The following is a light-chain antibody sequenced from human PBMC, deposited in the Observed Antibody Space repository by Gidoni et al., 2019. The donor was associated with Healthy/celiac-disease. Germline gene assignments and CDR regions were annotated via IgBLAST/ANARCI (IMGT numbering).Light chain of an antibody. CDR3: QQYGSSWT. Sequence: ETVLTQSPGTLSLSPGERATLSCRASQSVSSGYLAWYQQKPGQAPRLLIYGASSRATGIPGRFSGGRYGTDFTITISRLEPEDFAVYYCQQYGSSWTFGQGTKVEIK. CDR1: QSVSSGY. V-gene: IGKV3-20*01. J-gene: IGKJ1*01. CDR2: GAS.